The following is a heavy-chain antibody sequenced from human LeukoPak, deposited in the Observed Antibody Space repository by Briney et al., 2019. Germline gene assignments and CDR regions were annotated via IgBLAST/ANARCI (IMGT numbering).Heavy chain of an antibody. J-gene: IGHJ4*02. Sequence: GESLKISCKSSGYNFPTYWIGWVRQMPGKGLECMGIIYPGDSDTRYSPSFQGQVTMSVDKSISTAYLQWSSLKASDTAMYSCARRDYASGSFDYWGQGTLVTVSS. CDR1: GYNFPTYW. CDR3: ARRDYASGSFDY. CDR2: IYPGDSDT. V-gene: IGHV5-51*01. D-gene: IGHD3-10*01.